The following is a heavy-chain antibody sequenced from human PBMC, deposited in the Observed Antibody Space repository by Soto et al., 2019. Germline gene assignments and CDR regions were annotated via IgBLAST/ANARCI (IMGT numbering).Heavy chain of an antibody. CDR1: GFTFSTYG. D-gene: IGHD5-12*01. CDR2: ISVSGST. V-gene: IGHV3-23*01. CDR3: ARRGSGYYYFDY. J-gene: IGHJ4*02. Sequence: GGSLRLSCAASGFTFSTYGMSWVRQAPGKGLEWVSTISVSGSTYYVDSVKGRFTISRDNSKSTVYLQMNSLRVEDTAIYYCARRGSGYYYFDYWGQGTLVTVSS.